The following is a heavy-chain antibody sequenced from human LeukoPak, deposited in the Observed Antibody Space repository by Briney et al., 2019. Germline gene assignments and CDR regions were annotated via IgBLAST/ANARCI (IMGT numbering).Heavy chain of an antibody. CDR2: ISGSGRST. CDR3: AKGSAGGYYDSSGYYSDY. J-gene: IGHJ4*02. CDR1: GFTFSSYA. V-gene: IGHV3-23*01. D-gene: IGHD3-22*01. Sequence: TGGSLRLSCAVSGFTFSSYAMSWVRQAPGKGLEWVSAISGSGRSTYYADSVKGRFTISRDNSKNTLYLQMTSLRAEDTAVYYCAKGSAGGYYDSSGYYSDYWGQGTLVTVSS.